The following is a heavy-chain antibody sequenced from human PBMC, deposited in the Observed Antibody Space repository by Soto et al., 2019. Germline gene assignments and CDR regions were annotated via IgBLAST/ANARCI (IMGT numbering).Heavy chain of an antibody. CDR2: MYNTGST. CDR1: GGSISGYC. V-gene: IGHV4-59*01. Sequence: PSETLSLACTVSGGSISGYCWSWIRQPPGKGLEWIGYMYNTGSTVYNPSFKSRVTISVDTSKNQFSLKRNSVTAADTAVYYCSSGHPDATMFAHWGQGTWVTVTT. J-gene: IGHJ5*02. CDR3: SSGHPDATMFAH. D-gene: IGHD6-19*01.